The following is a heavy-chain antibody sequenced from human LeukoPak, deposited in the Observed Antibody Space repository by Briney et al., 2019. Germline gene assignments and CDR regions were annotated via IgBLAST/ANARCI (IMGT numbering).Heavy chain of an antibody. D-gene: IGHD1-26*01. J-gene: IGHJ4*02. CDR1: GYTFTDYY. Sequence: ASVKVSCKASGYTFTDYYMLWVRQAPGQGLEWMGWINPNSGGTNYAQKFQGRVTMTRDTSISTAYMELSRLRSDDTAVYYCARAPGNYYLDYWGQGTMVTVSS. CDR3: ARAPGNYYLDY. CDR2: INPNSGGT. V-gene: IGHV1-2*02.